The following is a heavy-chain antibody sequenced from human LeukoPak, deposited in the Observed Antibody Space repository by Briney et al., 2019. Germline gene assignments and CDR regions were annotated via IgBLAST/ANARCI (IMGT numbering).Heavy chain of an antibody. CDR3: SRGLDSRKLGY. V-gene: IGHV4-31*03. D-gene: IGHD3-22*01. J-gene: IGHJ4*02. CDR2: LHPSGNL. Sequence: SETLSLTCTVSGASFSSGDQYWNWIRQSQGKGLEWIGSLHPSGNLYNNPSLESRVTMSVDTSKNQFSLNLNSVTAADTAVYFCSRGLDSRKLGYWGQGTLVTVSS. CDR1: GASFSSGDQY.